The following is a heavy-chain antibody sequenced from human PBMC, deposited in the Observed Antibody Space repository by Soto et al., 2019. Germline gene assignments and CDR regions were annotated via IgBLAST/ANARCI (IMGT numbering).Heavy chain of an antibody. D-gene: IGHD2-2*01. Sequence: SVKVSCKASGGTFSSYAISWVRQAPGQGLEWMGGIIPIFGTANYAQKFQGRVTITADESTSTAYMELSSLRSEDTAVYYCARGSASYQLLYYFDYWGQGTLVTVSS. CDR1: GGTFSSYA. CDR3: ARGSASYQLLYYFDY. CDR2: IIPIFGTA. V-gene: IGHV1-69*13. J-gene: IGHJ4*02.